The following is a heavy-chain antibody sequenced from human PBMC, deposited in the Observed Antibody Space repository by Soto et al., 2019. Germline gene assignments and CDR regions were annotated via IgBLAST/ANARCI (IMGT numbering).Heavy chain of an antibody. D-gene: IGHD2-21*02. CDR3: AKDLALGTPPPYCGGDCFPRYFQH. V-gene: IGHV3-23*01. CDR2: ISGSGGST. Sequence: GGSLRLSCAASGFTFSSYAMSWVRQAPGKGLEWVSAISGSGGSTYYADSVKGRFTISRDNSKNTRYLQMNSLRAEDTAVYYCAKDLALGTPPPYCGGDCFPRYFQHWGQGTLVTVSS. J-gene: IGHJ1*01. CDR1: GFTFSSYA.